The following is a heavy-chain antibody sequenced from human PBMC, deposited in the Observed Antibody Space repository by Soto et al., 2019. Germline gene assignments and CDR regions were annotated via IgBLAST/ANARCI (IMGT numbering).Heavy chain of an antibody. CDR3: ARPYSGGPNDPFDV. J-gene: IGHJ3*01. CDR1: GYSFTNYW. V-gene: IGHV5-51*01. CDR2: IYPGDSHA. Sequence: GESLKISCKGSGYSFTNYWIGWVRQMPGKGLEWMGIIYPGDSHAIYSPSFQGQVTMSADKFISTAYLQWSSLKASDTAMYYCARPYSGGPNDPFDVWGQGTMVTVSS. D-gene: IGHD1-26*01.